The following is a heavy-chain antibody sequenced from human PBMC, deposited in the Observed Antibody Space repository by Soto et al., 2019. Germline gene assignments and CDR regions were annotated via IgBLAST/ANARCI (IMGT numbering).Heavy chain of an antibody. CDR3: ARERRKTPLFTIFGVVRGPYAFDI. CDR2: IKQDGSEK. Sequence: EVQLVESGGGLVQPGGSLRLSCAASGFTFSSYWMSWVRQAPGKGLEWVANIKQDGSEKYYVDSVKGRFTISRDNAKNSLYLQMNSLRAEDTAVYYCARERRKTPLFTIFGVVRGPYAFDIWGQGTMVTVSS. V-gene: IGHV3-7*01. J-gene: IGHJ3*02. D-gene: IGHD3-3*01. CDR1: GFTFSSYW.